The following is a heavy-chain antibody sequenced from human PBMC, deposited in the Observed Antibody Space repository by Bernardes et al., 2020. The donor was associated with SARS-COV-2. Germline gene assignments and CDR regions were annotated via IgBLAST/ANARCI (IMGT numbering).Heavy chain of an antibody. V-gene: IGHV4-39*01. J-gene: IGHJ4*02. CDR3: ARLKVLRHLDWSLSWLEFNFLS. Sequence: SETLSLTCSVSGSSITNASYRWGWIRQPPGKGLEWIGSISYSGNTYYTPSLRSRVTISADTSATQFSLKLTSVTAANTAVYFCARLKVLRHLDWSLSWLEFNFLSWGQGTLVTVPS. CDR2: ISYSGNT. D-gene: IGHD3-9*01. CDR1: GSSITNASYR.